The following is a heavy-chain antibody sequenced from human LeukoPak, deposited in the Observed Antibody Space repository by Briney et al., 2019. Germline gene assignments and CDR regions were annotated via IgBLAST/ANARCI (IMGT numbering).Heavy chain of an antibody. D-gene: IGHD1-26*01. CDR2: ISSSSSTK. V-gene: IGHV3-48*04. Sequence: PGGSLRLSCAASGFTFSTYSMNWVRQAPGKGLEWVSCISSSSSTKYYADSVKGRFTISRDNSKNSLYLQMNSLRAEDTAVYYCARATTNFDYWGQGTLVTVSS. J-gene: IGHJ4*02. CDR3: ARATTNFDY. CDR1: GFTFSTYS.